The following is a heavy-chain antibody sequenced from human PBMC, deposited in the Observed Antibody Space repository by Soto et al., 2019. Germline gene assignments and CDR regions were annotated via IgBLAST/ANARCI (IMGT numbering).Heavy chain of an antibody. CDR3: ARRALPHAFVDY. D-gene: IGHD2-15*01. Sequence: EVQLTESGGDLVQPGRSLRLSCTVSGFPVSTNFMNWVRQAPGRGGLEWVSVIFPDGSTYYPDSVRARFTISRDTSKNTVYLQMNIVRAEDTAVYFCARRALPHAFVDYWGQGTLVPVSS. J-gene: IGHJ4*02. CDR2: IFPDGST. CDR1: GFPVSTNF. V-gene: IGHV3-66*01.